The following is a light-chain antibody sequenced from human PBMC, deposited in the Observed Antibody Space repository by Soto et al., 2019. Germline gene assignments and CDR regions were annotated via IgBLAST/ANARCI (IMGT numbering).Light chain of an antibody. CDR2: DVN. V-gene: IGLV2-14*01. CDR3: SSYTGSSTFV. CDR1: SSDVGGYDY. J-gene: IGLJ1*01. Sequence: QSVLTQPASVSGSPGQSITISCTGTSSDVGGYDYVSWYQQLPGKAPKLLIYDVNNRPSGVSHRFSGSKSGNTASLTISWFQAEDEADYYCSSYTGSSTFVFGTGTKGTVL.